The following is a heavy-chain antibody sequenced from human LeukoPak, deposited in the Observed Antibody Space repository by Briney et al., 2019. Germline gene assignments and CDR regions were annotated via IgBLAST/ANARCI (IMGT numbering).Heavy chain of an antibody. V-gene: IGHV4-39*02. CDR1: GGSITSSSFY. J-gene: IGHJ4*02. CDR3: ARDYLGAGTVGATSGY. D-gene: IGHD1-26*01. CDR2: IYFSGNT. Sequence: SETLSLTCTVSGGSITSSSFYWGWGRQPPGKGLEWIGSIYFSGNTYYNPSLKRRLTISVDTSKSQFSLNLSSVTAADTAVYYCARDYLGAGTVGATSGYWGQGTLVTVSS.